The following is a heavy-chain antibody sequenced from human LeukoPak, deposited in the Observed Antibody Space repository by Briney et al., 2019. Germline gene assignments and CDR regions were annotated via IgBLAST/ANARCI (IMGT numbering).Heavy chain of an antibody. D-gene: IGHD1-26*01. J-gene: IGHJ4*02. CDR1: GFTFSIYW. V-gene: IGHV3-7*05. CDR3: PRGGATFDS. Sequence: PGGSMRLSCGASGFTFSIYWMTWVRQAPGKGLEWVASIKQDGSEKYYVDSVKGRFTISRDNAKSSLYLQMNSLRAEDTAVYFCPRGGATFDSWGQGTLVTVSS. CDR2: IKQDGSEK.